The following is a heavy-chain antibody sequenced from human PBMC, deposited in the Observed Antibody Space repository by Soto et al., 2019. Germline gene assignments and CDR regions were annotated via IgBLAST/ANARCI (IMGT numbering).Heavy chain of an antibody. V-gene: IGHV4-31*03. J-gene: IGHJ5*01. Sequence: QVQLQASGPGLVKPSQTLSLICTVSGGSINSGGYYWSWIRQHPGKGLEWIGYIYYSGSTYYNPFLRSRVTISAGASENQFAPMLSSVTAADTAVYFCARAYRQSRYSSIWVFDSWGPGTLVNVSS. CDR2: IYYSGST. CDR1: GGSINSGGYY. D-gene: IGHD6-13*01. CDR3: ARAYRQSRYSSIWVFDS.